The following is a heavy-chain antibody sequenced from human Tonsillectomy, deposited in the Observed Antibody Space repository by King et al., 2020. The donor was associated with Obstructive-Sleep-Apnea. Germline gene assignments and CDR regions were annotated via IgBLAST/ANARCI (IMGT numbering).Heavy chain of an antibody. CDR2: MYYSGTT. V-gene: IGHV4-59*01. D-gene: IGHD6-19*01. Sequence: QLQESGPGLVKPSETLSLTCSVSSGSISSNYWSWIRQSPGKELEWIGNMYYSGTTNYNPSLKSRMSMSVDTSKNQFSLKLTSVTAADTAIYYCARHNGYSSPFDYWGQGTLVTVSS. CDR3: ARHNGYSSPFDY. J-gene: IGHJ4*02. CDR1: SGSISSNY.